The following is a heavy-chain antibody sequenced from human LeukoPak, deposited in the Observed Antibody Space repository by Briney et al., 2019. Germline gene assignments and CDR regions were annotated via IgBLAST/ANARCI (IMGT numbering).Heavy chain of an antibody. J-gene: IGHJ4*02. CDR1: GGTFSSYA. CDR2: IIPIFGTA. Sequence: SVKVSCKASGGTFSSYAISWVRQAPGQGLEWMGGIIPIFGTANYAQKFQGRVTITADESTSTAYMELSSLRSEDTAVYYCARDLEAVASIDYWGQGTLVTVSS. CDR3: ARDLEAVASIDY. D-gene: IGHD6-19*01. V-gene: IGHV1-69*13.